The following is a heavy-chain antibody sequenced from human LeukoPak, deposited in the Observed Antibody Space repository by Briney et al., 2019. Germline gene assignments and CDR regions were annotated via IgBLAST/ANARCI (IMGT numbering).Heavy chain of an antibody. CDR2: IDRGGNSL. J-gene: IGHJ4*02. Sequence: GGSLRLSCAASGFTFSDYYMNWVRQAPGKGLEWVANIDRGGNSLFYADSVRGRFTISRDNVKNSLYLHMNSLRAEDTAVYYCARTDTTSFGYFDHWGRGTLVTVSS. CDR1: GFTFSDYY. V-gene: IGHV3-7*01. CDR3: ARTDTTSFGYFDH. D-gene: IGHD1-26*01.